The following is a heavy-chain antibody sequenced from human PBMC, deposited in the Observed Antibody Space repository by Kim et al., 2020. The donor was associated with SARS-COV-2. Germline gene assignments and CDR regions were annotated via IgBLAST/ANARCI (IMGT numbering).Heavy chain of an antibody. J-gene: IGHJ6*02. Sequence: DSVKGRFTISRDNAKNSLYLQMNSLRAEDTAVYYCASSSVAGNYYYYGMDVWGQGTTVTVSS. D-gene: IGHD6-19*01. V-gene: IGHV3-21*01. CDR3: ASSSVAGNYYYYGMDV.